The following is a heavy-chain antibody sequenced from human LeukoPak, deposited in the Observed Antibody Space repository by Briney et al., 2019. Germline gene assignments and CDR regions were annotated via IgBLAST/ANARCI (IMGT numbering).Heavy chain of an antibody. J-gene: IGHJ2*01. CDR3: ARGRPPQRVRYLAPWYFDL. V-gene: IGHV4-34*01. D-gene: IGHD3-9*01. Sequence: SETLSLTCAVYGGSFSGYYWSWIRQPPGKGLEWIGSIYYSGSTYYNPSLKSRVTISVDTSKNQFSLKLSSVTAADTAVYYCARGRPPQRVRYLAPWYFDLWGRGTLVTVSS. CDR2: IYYSGST. CDR1: GGSFSGYY.